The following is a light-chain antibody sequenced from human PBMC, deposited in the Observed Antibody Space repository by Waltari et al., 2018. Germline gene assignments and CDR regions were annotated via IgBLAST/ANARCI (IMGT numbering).Light chain of an antibody. Sequence: QSALTQPPSASGSPGQSVTISCTGTSSDVGGYNYVSWYQQHPGKAPKLIIYAVNKRPSGFPDLFSGSKSGNTASLTVTGLQSEDEANYDCSSKAGSIYEKLFGGGTKLTVL. J-gene: IGLJ2*01. CDR2: AVN. CDR1: SSDVGGYNY. CDR3: SSKAGSIYEKL. V-gene: IGLV2-8*01.